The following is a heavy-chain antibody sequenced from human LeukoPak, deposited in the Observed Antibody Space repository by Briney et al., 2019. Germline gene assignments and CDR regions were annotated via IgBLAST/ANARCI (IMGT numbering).Heavy chain of an antibody. Sequence: PGGSLRLSCAASGFTFSSYGMHWVRQAPGKGLEWVAVISYDGSNKYYADSVKGRFTISRDNSKNTLYLQMNSLRAEDTAAYYCAKEHIVVVPAAIPTPHPIYYYYGMDVWGQGTTVTVSS. D-gene: IGHD2-2*02. CDR2: ISYDGSNK. CDR1: GFTFSSYG. CDR3: AKEHIVVVPAAIPTPHPIYYYYGMDV. V-gene: IGHV3-30*18. J-gene: IGHJ6*02.